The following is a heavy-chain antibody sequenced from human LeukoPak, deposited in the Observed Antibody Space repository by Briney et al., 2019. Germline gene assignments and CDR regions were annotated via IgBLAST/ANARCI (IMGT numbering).Heavy chain of an antibody. CDR2: IRYDGSDK. V-gene: IGHV3-30*02. CDR3: TRAGGLVRGVHYYYYMDV. D-gene: IGHD3-10*01. CDR1: GFTFSTYG. J-gene: IGHJ6*03. Sequence: GGSLRLSCAASGFTFSTYGMHWFRQAPGKGLVWVAFIRYDGSDKYYADSVKGRFTISRDNSKNTLSLQMNSLRPDDTAVYYCTRAGGLVRGVHYYYYMDVWGKETTVTISS.